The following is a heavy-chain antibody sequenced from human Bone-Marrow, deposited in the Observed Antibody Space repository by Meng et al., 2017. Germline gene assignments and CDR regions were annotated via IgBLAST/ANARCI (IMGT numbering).Heavy chain of an antibody. D-gene: IGHD3-22*01. J-gene: IGHJ1*01. Sequence: GGSLRLSCAASGFTFSSYAMSWVRQAPGKGLVWVSRINGDGSDISYADSVKGRFTISRDNAKNTLYLQMNSLRAEDTAVYYCARVGYYDSSNYYAYFQHWGQGTLVTVSS. CDR3: ARVGYYDSSNYYAYFQH. CDR2: INGDGSDI. CDR1: GFTFSSYA. V-gene: IGHV3-74*01.